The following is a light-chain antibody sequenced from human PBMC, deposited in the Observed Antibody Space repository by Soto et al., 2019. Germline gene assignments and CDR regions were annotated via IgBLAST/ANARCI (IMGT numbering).Light chain of an antibody. V-gene: IGLV1-44*01. CDR2: SNN. Sequence: QSLLTQPPSVSATPGQRVTISCSGTYSNIGSNTVAWYQRLPGAAPKLLIYSNNERPSGVPDRFSGSKSGSSASLAISGLQSEDEADYYCAAVDDSLNSPKMLFGGGTQLT. CDR3: AAVDDSLNSPKML. J-gene: IGLJ2*01. CDR1: YSNIGSNT.